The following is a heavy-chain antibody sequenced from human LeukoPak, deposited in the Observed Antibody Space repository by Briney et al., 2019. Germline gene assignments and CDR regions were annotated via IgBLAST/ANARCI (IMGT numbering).Heavy chain of an antibody. Sequence: SETLSLTCTVSGGSISSGSYYWSWIRQPAGKGLEWIGRINTSGSTNYNPSLKSRVTISVDTSKNQFSLKLSSVAAADTAVYYCARVGYDSSGYPNTRPYYFDYWGQGTLVTVSS. CDR3: ARVGYDSSGYPNTRPYYFDY. CDR1: GGSISSGSYY. V-gene: IGHV4-61*02. D-gene: IGHD3-22*01. CDR2: INTSGST. J-gene: IGHJ4*02.